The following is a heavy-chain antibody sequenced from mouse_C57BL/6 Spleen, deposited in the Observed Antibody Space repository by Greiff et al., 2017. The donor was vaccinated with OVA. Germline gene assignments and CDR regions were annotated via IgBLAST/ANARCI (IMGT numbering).Heavy chain of an antibody. J-gene: IGHJ4*01. D-gene: IGHD1-1*01. CDR3: ARAAGSSYPLAMDY. Sequence: DVQLQESGPGLVKPSQSLSLTCSVTGYSITSGYYWNWIRQFPGNKLEWMGYISYDGSNNYNPSLKNRISITRDTSKNQFFLKLNNVTTEDTATYYCARAAGSSYPLAMDYWGQGTSVTVSS. CDR2: ISYDGSN. V-gene: IGHV3-6*01. CDR1: GYSITSGYY.